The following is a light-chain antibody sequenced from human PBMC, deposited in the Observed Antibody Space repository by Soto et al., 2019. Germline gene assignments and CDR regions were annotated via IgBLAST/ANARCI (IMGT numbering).Light chain of an antibody. CDR3: QQYNNWPPIT. Sequence: IVLTQSPATLSLSAVERATLSCRASQSVSSYLAWYQQKPGQAPRLLIYGASTRATGIPARFSGSGSGTEFTLSISSLQSEDSAVYYCQQYNNWPPITFGQGTRLEIK. V-gene: IGKV3D-15*01. J-gene: IGKJ5*01. CDR2: GAS. CDR1: QSVSSY.